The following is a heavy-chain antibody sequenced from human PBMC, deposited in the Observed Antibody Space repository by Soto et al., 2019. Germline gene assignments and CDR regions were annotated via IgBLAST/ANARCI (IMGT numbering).Heavy chain of an antibody. CDR1: GFTFSSYA. V-gene: IGHV3-23*01. CDR3: AKDLHGDYHRRGAFDI. J-gene: IGHJ3*02. CDR2: ISGSGGST. D-gene: IGHD4-17*01. Sequence: EVQLLESGGGLVQPGGSLRLSCAASGFTFSSYAMSWVRQAPGKGLEWVSAISGSGGSTYYADSVKGRFTISRDNSKNTLYLQMNSLRAEDTAVYYCAKDLHGDYHRRGAFDIWGQGTMVTVAS.